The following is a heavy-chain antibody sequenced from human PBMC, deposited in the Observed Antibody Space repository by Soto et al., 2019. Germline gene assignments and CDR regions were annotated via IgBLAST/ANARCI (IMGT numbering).Heavy chain of an antibody. V-gene: IGHV4-34*01. D-gene: IGHD2-2*01. CDR2: INHSGST. CDR3: ARSIVVVPAANPAYYYYYMDV. CDR1: GGSFSGYY. J-gene: IGHJ6*03. Sequence: SETLSLTCAVYGGSFSGYYWSWIRQPPGKGLEWIGEINHSGSTNYNPSLKSRVTISVDTSKNQFSLKLSSVTAADTAVYYCARSIVVVPAANPAYYYYYMDVWGKGTTVTVSS.